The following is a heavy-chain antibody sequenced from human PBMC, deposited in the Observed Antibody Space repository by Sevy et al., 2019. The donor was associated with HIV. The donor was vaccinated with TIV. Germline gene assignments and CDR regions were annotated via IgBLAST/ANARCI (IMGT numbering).Heavy chain of an antibody. CDR1: GFGFSGTW. J-gene: IGHJ4*02. Sequence: GGSLRLSCAASGFGFSGTWMNWVRQAPGKGLEWVAIISPEGSWTDYADSVKGRLIISRDNANSSVFLQMNSLRVEDMGVYYCAKDRGWKTFDYWGQGALVTVSS. CDR2: ISPEGSWT. CDR3: AKDRGWKTFDY. D-gene: IGHD3-10*01. V-gene: IGHV3-7*04.